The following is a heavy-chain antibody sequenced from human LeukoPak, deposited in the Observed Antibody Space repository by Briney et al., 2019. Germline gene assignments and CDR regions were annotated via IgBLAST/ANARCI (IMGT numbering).Heavy chain of an antibody. CDR2: IDWDDDK. J-gene: IGHJ5*02. CDR1: GFSLSPSAMC. V-gene: IGHV2-70*11. D-gene: IGHD3-22*01. CDR3: ARIRYYDSSGKNWFDP. Sequence: SGPTLVNPTQTLTLTCTFSGFSLSPSAMCVSWIRQPPGKALEWLARIDWDDDKYYSTSLKTRLTISKDTSKNQVVLTMTNMDPVDTATYYCARIRYYDSSGKNWFDPWGQGTLVTVSS.